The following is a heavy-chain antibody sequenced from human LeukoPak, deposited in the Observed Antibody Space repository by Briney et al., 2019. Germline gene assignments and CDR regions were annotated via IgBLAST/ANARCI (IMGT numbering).Heavy chain of an antibody. D-gene: IGHD6-6*01. CDR3: ASEYSSSSEFDY. J-gene: IGHJ4*02. CDR1: GYTFTGYY. V-gene: IGHV1-2*02. Sequence: GASVKVSCKASGYTFTGYYMHWVRQAPGQGLGWMGWINPNSGGTNYAQKFQGRVTITADKSTSTAYMELSSLRSEDTAVYYCASEYSSSSEFDYWGQGTLVTVSS. CDR2: INPNSGGT.